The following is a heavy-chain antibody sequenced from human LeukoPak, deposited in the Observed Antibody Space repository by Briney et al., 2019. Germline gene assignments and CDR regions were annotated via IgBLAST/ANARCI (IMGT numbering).Heavy chain of an antibody. J-gene: IGHJ4*02. V-gene: IGHV4-30-4*01. Sequence: SQTLSLTCTVSGGSISSGDYYWSWIRQPPGKGLEWIGYIYYSGSTYYNPSLKSRVTISVDTSKNQFSLKLSSVTAADTAVYCCARFWRYYDSSGYYYFDYWGQGTLVTVSS. CDR3: ARFWRYYDSSGYYYFDY. D-gene: IGHD3-22*01. CDR1: GGSISSGDYY. CDR2: IYYSGST.